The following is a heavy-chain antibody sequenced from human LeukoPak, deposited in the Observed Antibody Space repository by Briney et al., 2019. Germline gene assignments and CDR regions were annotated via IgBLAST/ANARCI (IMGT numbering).Heavy chain of an antibody. Sequence: SETLSLTCTVSGGSISSGSYYWSWIRQPAGKGLEWIGRIYTSGSTNYNPSLKSRVTISVDTSKNQFSLKLSSVTAADTAVYYCARDVLDTTIVNWGQGTLVTVSS. CDR1: GGSISSGSYY. CDR3: ARDVLDTTIVN. D-gene: IGHD3-22*01. J-gene: IGHJ4*02. V-gene: IGHV4-61*02. CDR2: IYTSGST.